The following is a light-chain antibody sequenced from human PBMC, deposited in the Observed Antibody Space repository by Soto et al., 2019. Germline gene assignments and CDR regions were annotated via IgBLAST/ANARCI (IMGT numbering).Light chain of an antibody. CDR2: EVS. J-gene: IGLJ2*01. V-gene: IGLV2-8*01. CDR3: SSYAGSNNLL. CDR1: SSDVGGYNY. Sequence: QSALTQPPSAAGSRGQSVTISCTGTSSDVGGYNYVSWYQQYPGKAPKLMIYEVSKRPSGVPDRFSGSKSGNTASLTVSGPQAEDEADYYCSSYAGSNNLLFGGGTKLTVL.